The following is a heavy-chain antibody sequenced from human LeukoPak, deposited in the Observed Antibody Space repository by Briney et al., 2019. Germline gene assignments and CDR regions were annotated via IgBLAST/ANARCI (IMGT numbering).Heavy chain of an antibody. J-gene: IGHJ5*02. CDR3: ARRWLRPSGWFDP. V-gene: IGHV1-69*05. Sequence: SVKVSCKASGGTFSSYAISWVRQAPGQGLEWMGGIIPIFGTANYAQKFQGRVTITTDESTSTAYMELSSLRSEDTAVYYCARRWLRPSGWFDPWGQGTLVTVSS. CDR1: GGTFSSYA. CDR2: IIPIFGTA. D-gene: IGHD5-12*01.